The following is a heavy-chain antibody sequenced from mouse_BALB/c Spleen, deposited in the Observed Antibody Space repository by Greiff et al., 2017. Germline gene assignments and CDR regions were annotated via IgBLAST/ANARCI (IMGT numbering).Heavy chain of an antibody. Sequence: QVQLKQSGPGLVAPSQSLSITCTVSGFSLTGYGVNWVRQPPGKGLEWLGMIWGDGSTDYNSALKSRLSISKDNSKSQVFLKMNSLQTDDTARYYCARDASYYYGSILDYWGQGTTLTVSS. CDR2: IWGDGST. D-gene: IGHD1-1*01. CDR3: ARDASYYYGSILDY. J-gene: IGHJ2*01. V-gene: IGHV2-6-7*01. CDR1: GFSLTGYG.